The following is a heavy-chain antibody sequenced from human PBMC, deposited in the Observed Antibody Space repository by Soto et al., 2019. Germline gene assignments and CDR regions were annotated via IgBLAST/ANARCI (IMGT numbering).Heavy chain of an antibody. D-gene: IGHD5-18*01. CDR1: GLTFSSYS. CDR3: ARDLQSGYRYAADNVDY. Sequence: GGSLRLSCAASGLTFSSYSMNWVRQAPGKGLEWVSSISSSSSYIYYADSVKGRFTISRDNAKNSLYLQMNSLRAEDTAVYYCARDLQSGYRYAADNVDYSGAGTLVTVYS. J-gene: IGHJ4*02. V-gene: IGHV3-21*01. CDR2: ISSSSSYI.